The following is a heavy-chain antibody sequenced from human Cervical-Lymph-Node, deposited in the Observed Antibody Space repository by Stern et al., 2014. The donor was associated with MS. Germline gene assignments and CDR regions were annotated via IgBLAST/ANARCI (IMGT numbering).Heavy chain of an antibody. CDR2: IHPNSGAT. V-gene: IGHV1-2*06. CDR3: VRELPGYYFDY. CDR1: GYTFTAHY. D-gene: IGHD2-2*01. Sequence: QVQLVESGAEVKKPGASVKVSCKASGYTFTAHYIHWVRQAPGQGLEWMGRIHPNSGATSYAQKFQGRVTMTRDTSSSTGDMELSGLRSDDTALYYCVRELPGYYFDYWGQGTLVTVSS. J-gene: IGHJ4*02.